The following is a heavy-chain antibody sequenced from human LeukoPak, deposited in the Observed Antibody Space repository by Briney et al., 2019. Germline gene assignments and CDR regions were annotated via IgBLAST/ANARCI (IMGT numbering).Heavy chain of an antibody. J-gene: IGHJ5*02. V-gene: IGHV4-38-2*01. CDR3: ASLDIVVVPAAIGWFDP. CDR2: IYHSGST. CDR1: GYSISSGYY. Sequence: KPSETLSLTCAVSGYSISSGYYWGWIRQPPGKGLEWIGSIYHSGSTYYNPSLKSRVTISVDTSKNQLSLKLSSVTAADTAVYYCASLDIVVVPAAIGWFDPWGQGTLVTVSS. D-gene: IGHD2-2*01.